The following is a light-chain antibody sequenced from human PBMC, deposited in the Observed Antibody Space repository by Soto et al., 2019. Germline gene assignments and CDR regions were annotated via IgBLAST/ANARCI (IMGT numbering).Light chain of an antibody. CDR1: QTFSNY. V-gene: IGKV1-39*01. CDR3: QQSYISPWT. J-gene: IGKJ1*01. Sequence: DIQVTQSPSSLSASVGDRVTITCRASQTFSNYLNWYQQKPGKAPKLLISAASSLRSGVPSRFSGSGSETDFNLTISSLQPEDFANYYCQQSYISPWTFGQGTKVEV. CDR2: AAS.